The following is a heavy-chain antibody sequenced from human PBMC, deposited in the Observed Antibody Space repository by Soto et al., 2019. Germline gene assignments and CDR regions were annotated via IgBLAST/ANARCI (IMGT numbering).Heavy chain of an antibody. CDR3: AGSSARSIFDY. J-gene: IGHJ4*02. Sequence: QVQLQESGPGLVKPSQTLSLTCTVSGGSVSGGGYYWSWIRQLPGKGLERIGYFYHTVSTFYNPSRRGRVTLFLDRSTSLFSLKLASVAAADTAIYYCAGSSARSIFDYWGQVSLVTVSS. CDR1: GGSVSGGGYY. D-gene: IGHD3-10*01. CDR2: FYHTVST. V-gene: IGHV4-31*03.